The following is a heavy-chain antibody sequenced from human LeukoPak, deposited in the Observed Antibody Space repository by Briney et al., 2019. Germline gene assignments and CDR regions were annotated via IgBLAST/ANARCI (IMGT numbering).Heavy chain of an antibody. CDR2: ISGSGRNT. CDR3: AKTGDIVQTPVGY. D-gene: IGHD2-15*01. Sequence: GGSLRLSCAASGFTFSSNAMRRVRQAPGKGLEWVSSISGSGRNTYYADSVKGRFTISRDNSKNTLYLQMNSLRAEDTAVYYCAKTGDIVQTPVGYWGQGTLVTVSS. V-gene: IGHV3-23*01. CDR1: GFTFSSNA. J-gene: IGHJ4*02.